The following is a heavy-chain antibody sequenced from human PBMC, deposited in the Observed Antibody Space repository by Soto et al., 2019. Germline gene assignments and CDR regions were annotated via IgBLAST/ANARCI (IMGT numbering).Heavy chain of an antibody. D-gene: IGHD5-12*01. CDR2: ISGSGGST. CDR1: GFTFSSYA. J-gene: IGHJ4*02. CDR3: AKKVEMATIAGNDY. V-gene: IGHV3-23*01. Sequence: EVQLLESGGGLVQPGGSLRLSCAASGFTFSSYAMSWVRQAPGKGLEWVSAISGSGGSTYYADSVKGRFTISRDNSKNKLYLQMNSLRAEDTAVYYCAKKVEMATIAGNDYWGQGTLVTVSS.